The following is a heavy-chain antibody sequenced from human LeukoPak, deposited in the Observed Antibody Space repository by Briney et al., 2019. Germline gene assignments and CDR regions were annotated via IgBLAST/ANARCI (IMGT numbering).Heavy chain of an antibody. V-gene: IGHV3-7*01. Sequence: GGSLRLSCAASGFTFSTYWMSWVRQAPRKGLEWVANIKQDGSEKYYVDSVKGRFTISRDNAKNSLYLQVNGLRAEDTAVYYCARGGAPGFYFDYWGQGTLVTVSS. J-gene: IGHJ4*02. CDR3: ARGGAPGFYFDY. D-gene: IGHD3-10*01. CDR2: IKQDGSEK. CDR1: GFTFSTYW.